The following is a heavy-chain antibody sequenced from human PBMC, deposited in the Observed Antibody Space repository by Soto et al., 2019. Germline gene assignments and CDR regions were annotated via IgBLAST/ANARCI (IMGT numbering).Heavy chain of an antibody. V-gene: IGHV1-18*04. CDR1: GYTFTSYG. J-gene: IGHJ4*02. Sequence: ASVKVSCKASGYTFTSYGISWVRQAPGQGLEWMGWISAYNGNTNYAQKLQGRVTMTTDTSTSTAYMELRSLRSDDTAVYYCARDPVYGWNYDQRAPGLFFDYWGQGTLVTVSS. CDR2: ISAYNGNT. CDR3: ARDPVYGWNYDQRAPGLFFDY. D-gene: IGHD1-7*01.